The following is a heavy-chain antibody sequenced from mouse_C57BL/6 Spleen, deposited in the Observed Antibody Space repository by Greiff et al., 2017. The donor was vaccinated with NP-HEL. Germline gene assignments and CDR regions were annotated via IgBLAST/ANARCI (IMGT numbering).Heavy chain of an antibody. D-gene: IGHD2-4*01. J-gene: IGHJ1*03. CDR1: GFTFSSYG. CDR2: ISSGGSYT. V-gene: IGHV5-6*01. Sequence: EVNVVESGGDLVKPGGSLKLSCAASGFTFSSYGMSWVRQTPDKRLEWVATISSGGSYTYYPDSVKGRFTISRDNAKNTLYLQMSSLKSEDTAMYYCARDDYDVNWYFDVWGTGTTVTVSS. CDR3: ARDDYDVNWYFDV.